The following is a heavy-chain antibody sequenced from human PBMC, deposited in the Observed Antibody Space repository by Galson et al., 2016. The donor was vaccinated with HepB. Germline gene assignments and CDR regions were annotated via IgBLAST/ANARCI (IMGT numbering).Heavy chain of an antibody. J-gene: IGHJ4*02. CDR2: INPSGGST. V-gene: IGHV1-46*01. Sequence: SVKVSCKASRYTFTSYYLHWVRQAPGQGLEWMGIINPSGGSTNYAQKFQGRVTLTRDTSTSAVYMELSSLRSEDTAVYYCARDLGDHSRVFDYWGQGTLVTVSS. CDR3: ARDLGDHSRVFDY. D-gene: IGHD3-10*01. CDR1: RYTFTSYY.